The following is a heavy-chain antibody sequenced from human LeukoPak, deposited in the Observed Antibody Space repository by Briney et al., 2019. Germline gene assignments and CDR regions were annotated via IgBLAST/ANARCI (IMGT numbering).Heavy chain of an antibody. J-gene: IGHJ5*02. CDR3: ARAWPQYYYGSGTRWFDP. V-gene: IGHV4-34*01. CDR2: INHSGST. D-gene: IGHD3-10*01. Sequence: SETLSLTCAVYGGSFSGYYWSWIRQPPGKGLEWLGEINHSGSTNYNPSLKSRVTISVDTSKNQFSLKLSSVTAADTAVYYCARAWPQYYYGSGTRWFDPWGQGTLVTVSS. CDR1: GGSFSGYY.